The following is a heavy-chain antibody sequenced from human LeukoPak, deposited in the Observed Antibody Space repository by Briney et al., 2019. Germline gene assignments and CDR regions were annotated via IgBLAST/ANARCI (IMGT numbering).Heavy chain of an antibody. CDR2: MNPNSGNT. CDR1: GYTFTSYD. D-gene: IGHD6-13*01. CDR3: ATLGRVIAAAGAPEDY. V-gene: IGHV1-8*01. Sequence: GASVKVSCKASGYTFTSYDINWVRQATGQGLEWMGWMNPNSGNTGYAQKFQGRVTMTRNTSISTAYMELSSLRSEDTAVYYCATLGRVIAAAGAPEDYWGQGTLVTVSS. J-gene: IGHJ4*02.